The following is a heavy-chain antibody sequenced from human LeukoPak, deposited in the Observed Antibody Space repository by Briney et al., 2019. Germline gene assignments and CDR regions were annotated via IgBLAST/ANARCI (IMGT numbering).Heavy chain of an antibody. Sequence: GGSLRLSCAASGFTFSSYAMNWVRQAPGKGLEWVSGIIASGGSTYYADSVKGRFTISRDNSKNTLYLQMNSLRAEDTAVYYCVKADGYSYGRYYFDYWGQGTLVTVSS. CDR3: VKADGYSYGRYYFDY. D-gene: IGHD5-18*01. CDR1: GFTFSSYA. CDR2: IIASGGST. V-gene: IGHV3-23*01. J-gene: IGHJ4*02.